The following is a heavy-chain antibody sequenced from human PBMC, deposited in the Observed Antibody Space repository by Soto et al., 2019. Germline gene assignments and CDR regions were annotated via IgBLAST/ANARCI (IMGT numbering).Heavy chain of an antibody. V-gene: IGHV3-23*01. D-gene: IGHD5-12*01. J-gene: IGHJ4*02. CDR3: AKVPQWLDMTYYFDY. CDR2: ISGSGGST. Sequence: GGSLRLSCAASGFTFSSYAMSWVRQAPGKGLEWVSVISGSGGSTYYADSVKGRFTISRDNSKNTLYLQMNSLRAEDTAVYYCAKVPQWLDMTYYFDYWGQGTLVTVSS. CDR1: GFTFSSYA.